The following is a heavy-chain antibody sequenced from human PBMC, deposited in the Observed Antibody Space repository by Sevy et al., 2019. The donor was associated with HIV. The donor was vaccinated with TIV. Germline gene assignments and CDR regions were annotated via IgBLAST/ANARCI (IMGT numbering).Heavy chain of an antibody. J-gene: IGHJ6*02. CDR2: ISSSGSTI. D-gene: IGHD3-3*01. CDR1: GFTFSDYY. Sequence: GGSLRLSCAASGFTFSDYYMSWIRQAPGMGLEWVSYISSSGSTIYYADSVKGRFTISRDNAKNSLYLQMNSLRAEDTVVYYCARDGLDFWSGRYYYYGMDVWGQGTTVTVSS. V-gene: IGHV3-11*01. CDR3: ARDGLDFWSGRYYYYGMDV.